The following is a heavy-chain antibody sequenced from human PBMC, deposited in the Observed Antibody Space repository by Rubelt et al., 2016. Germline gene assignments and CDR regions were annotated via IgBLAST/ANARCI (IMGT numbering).Heavy chain of an antibody. CDR3: ARFRFCSGGSCETDN. Sequence: QLQLQESGPGLVKPSETLSLTCTVSGGSISDYYCNWIRQPPGKGLEWIGYIYYSGSTSYNTSLKSRVTISQDTSKNQFSRKMTSVTAADTAVYYCARFRFCSGGSCETDNWGQGTLVTVSS. D-gene: IGHD2-15*01. V-gene: IGHV4-59*08. CDR1: GGSISDYY. J-gene: IGHJ4*02. CDR2: IYYSGST.